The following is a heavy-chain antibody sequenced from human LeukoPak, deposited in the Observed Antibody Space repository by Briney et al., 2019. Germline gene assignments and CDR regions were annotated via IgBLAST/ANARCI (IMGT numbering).Heavy chain of an antibody. CDR1: GFSLTTSRVG. CDR3: VRRGSGSWYGGHFQH. CDR2: IYWNDDK. V-gene: IGHV2-5*01. J-gene: IGHJ1*01. D-gene: IGHD6-13*01. Sequence: SGPTLMKPTQTLTLTCTFSGFSLTTSRVGVGWIRQPPGKALEWLALIYWNDDKRYSPSLKSRLTITKDTSKNQVVLTMTKVDPVDTATYFCVRRGSGSWYGGHFQHSGQGTLVTVSS.